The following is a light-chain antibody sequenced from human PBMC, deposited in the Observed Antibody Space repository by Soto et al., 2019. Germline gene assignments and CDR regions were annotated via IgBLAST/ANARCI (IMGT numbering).Light chain of an antibody. J-gene: IGKJ1*01. CDR1: QSLLHSNGYNF. CDR2: LGS. CDR3: MQALQTPRT. Sequence: EIVMTQSPLSLPVTPGEPASISCKSSQSLLHSNGYNFLDWYLQKPGQSPRLLIYLGSNRASGVPDRFSGSVSGTDFTLKISRVEAEDVGVYYCMQALQTPRTFGQGTKVELK. V-gene: IGKV2-28*01.